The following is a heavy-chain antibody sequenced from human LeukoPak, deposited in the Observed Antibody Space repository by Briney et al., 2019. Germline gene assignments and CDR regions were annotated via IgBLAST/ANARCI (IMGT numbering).Heavy chain of an antibody. CDR1: GGTFSSYP. Sequence: GASVKVSCKASGGTFSSYPISWVRQGPLQWLEWMGAIIPIFGTAHYAQKFQGRVTVTADESTSPAYMELSSLRSEDTAVYYCARGGIVAAGIINNHDAFDVWGLGTMVTVSS. V-gene: IGHV1-69*01. J-gene: IGHJ3*01. D-gene: IGHD6-13*01. CDR3: ARGGIVAAGIINNHDAFDV. CDR2: IIPIFGTA.